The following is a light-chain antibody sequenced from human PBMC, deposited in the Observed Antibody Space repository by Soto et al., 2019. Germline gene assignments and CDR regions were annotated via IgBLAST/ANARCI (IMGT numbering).Light chain of an antibody. J-gene: IGKJ5*01. CDR2: DAS. CDR3: QQYETSPIT. V-gene: IGKV3-11*01. Sequence: EIVMTQSPATLSVSPWERATFSCRASQSVTSYLAWYQQRPGQAPRLLIYDASRRATGIPARFSGSGSGADFTLTISTLEPEDFAVYFCQQYETSPITFGQGTRLEIK. CDR1: QSVTSY.